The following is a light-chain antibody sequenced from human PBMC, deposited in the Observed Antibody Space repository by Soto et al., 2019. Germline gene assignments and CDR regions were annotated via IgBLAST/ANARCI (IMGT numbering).Light chain of an antibody. CDR2: KAS. V-gene: IGKV1-5*03. Sequence: FQMTQSPSTLSASVGDRVSITGRASQTIFSWLAWYQQKPGKAPKLLIYKASSLESGVPSRYSGSGSGTEFTLTISGLQPDDSATYFCQQYNSYPYSFGQGTKLEIK. CDR1: QTIFSW. J-gene: IGKJ2*03. CDR3: QQYNSYPYS.